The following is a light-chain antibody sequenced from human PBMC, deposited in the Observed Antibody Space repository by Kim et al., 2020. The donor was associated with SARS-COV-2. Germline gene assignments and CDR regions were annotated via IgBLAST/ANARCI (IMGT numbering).Light chain of an antibody. CDR1: NIGRKS. CDR2: YDS. V-gene: IGLV3-21*04. J-gene: IGLJ2*01. Sequence: RGKTARITCGGNNIGRKSGHWYQQKPGQAPVLVIYYDSDRPSGIPERFSGSNSGNTATLTISRVEAGDEADYYCQVWDSSSDHSVFGGGTQLTVL. CDR3: QVWDSSSDHSV.